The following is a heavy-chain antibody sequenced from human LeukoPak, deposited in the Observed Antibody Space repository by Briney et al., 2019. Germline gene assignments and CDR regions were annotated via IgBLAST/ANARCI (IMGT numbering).Heavy chain of an antibody. CDR1: GGSISSYY. CDR3: ARDRRGFGEKNWFDP. Sequence: SETLSLTCTVSGGSISSYYWSWIRRPAGKGLEWIGRIYTIGSSNYNPSLKSRVTMSVDTSKNQFSLKLSSVTAADTAVYYCARDRRGFGEKNWFDPWGQGTLVTVSS. D-gene: IGHD3-10*01. V-gene: IGHV4-4*07. J-gene: IGHJ5*02. CDR2: IYTIGSS.